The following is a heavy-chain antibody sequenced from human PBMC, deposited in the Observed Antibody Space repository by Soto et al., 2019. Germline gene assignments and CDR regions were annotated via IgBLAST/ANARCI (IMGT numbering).Heavy chain of an antibody. CDR2: VYHTGDT. J-gene: IGHJ5*02. CDR1: GGTVASSHW. V-gene: IGHV4-4*02. CDR3: XXXIVTAGGXNXFDX. D-gene: IGHD2-21*02. Sequence: QVQLQESGPRLVKPSGSLSLTCGVSGGTVASSHWWSWVRQSPGGGLEWIGNVYHTGDTNFNPSLQSRVXXXVDKSNNQFSLRLNXLXXXXXXXXXXXXXIVTAGGXNXFDXW.